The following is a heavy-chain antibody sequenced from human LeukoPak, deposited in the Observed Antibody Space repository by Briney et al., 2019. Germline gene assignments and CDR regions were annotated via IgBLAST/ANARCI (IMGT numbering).Heavy chain of an antibody. CDR2: MNPNSGNT. J-gene: IGHJ6*02. V-gene: IGHV1-8*01. D-gene: IGHD7-27*01. CDR3: ARDRTNWGSPYYYYGMDV. Sequence: ASVKVSCKASGYTFTSYDINWVRQATGQGLEWMGWMNPNSGNTGYAQKFQGRVTMTRNTSISTAYMELSSLRSEDTAVYYCARDRTNWGSPYYYYGMDVRGQGTTVTVSS. CDR1: GYTFTSYD.